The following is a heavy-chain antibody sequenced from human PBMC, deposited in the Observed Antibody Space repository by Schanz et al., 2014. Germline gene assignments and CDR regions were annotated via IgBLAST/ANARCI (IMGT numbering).Heavy chain of an antibody. J-gene: IGHJ4*02. CDR3: ALGWELPRYFEY. CDR2: ISRDGTTS. V-gene: IGHV3-11*01. D-gene: IGHD1-26*01. CDR1: GFIFNDYY. Sequence: QVQLVESGGGLVKPGGSLRLSCAASGFIFNDYYMNWIRQAPGKGLEWLSYISRDGTTSYYADSVKGRFTISRDNAKNSLNLQMNSLRVEDTAVYYCALGWELPRYFEYWGQGTLVTVSS.